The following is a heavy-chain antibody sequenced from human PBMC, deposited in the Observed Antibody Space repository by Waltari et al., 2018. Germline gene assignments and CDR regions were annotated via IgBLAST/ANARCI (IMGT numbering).Heavy chain of an antibody. V-gene: IGHV4-4*07. CDR1: GGSISSYY. Sequence: QVQLQESGPGLVKPSETLSLTCTVSGGSISSYYWSWIRQPAGTGLEWIGRIYTSGSTNYNPSLKSRVTMSVDTSKNQFSLKLSSVTAADTAVYYCARVVVVPAAIPGRVYYYYMDVWGKGTTVTISS. CDR3: ARVVVVPAAIPGRVYYYYMDV. J-gene: IGHJ6*03. D-gene: IGHD2-2*02. CDR2: IYTSGST.